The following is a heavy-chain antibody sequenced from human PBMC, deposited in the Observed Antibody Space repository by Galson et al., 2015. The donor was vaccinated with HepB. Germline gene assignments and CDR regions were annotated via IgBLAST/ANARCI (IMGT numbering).Heavy chain of an antibody. CDR2: ISYDGSNK. J-gene: IGHJ4*02. CDR1: GFTFSSYA. D-gene: IGHD1-26*01. Sequence: SLRLSCAASGFTFSSYAMHWVRQAPGKGLEWVAVISYDGSNKYYADSVKGRFTISRDNSKNTLYLQMNSLRAEDTAVYYCARGPLGELLAFIDYWGQGTLVTVSS. V-gene: IGHV3-30*04. CDR3: ARGPLGELLAFIDY.